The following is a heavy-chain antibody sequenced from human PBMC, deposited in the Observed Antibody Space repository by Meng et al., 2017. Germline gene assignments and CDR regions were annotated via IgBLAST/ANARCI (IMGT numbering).Heavy chain of an antibody. CDR1: GFTFSSYA. V-gene: IGHV3-30*01. CDR3: ARAPTRSNYYYYGMAV. Sequence: GESLKISCAASGFTFSSYAMHWVRQAPGKGLEWVAVISYDGSNKYYADSVKGRFTISRDNSKNTLYLQMNSLRAEDTAVYYCARAPTRSNYYYYGMAVWGQGTMVTVSS. J-gene: IGHJ6*02. CDR2: ISYDGSNK.